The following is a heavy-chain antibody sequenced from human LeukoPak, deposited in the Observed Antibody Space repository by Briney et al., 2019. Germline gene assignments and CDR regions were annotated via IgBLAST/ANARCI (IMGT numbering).Heavy chain of an antibody. D-gene: IGHD4-17*01. CDR2: INHSGST. CDR3: TRGRYGDYVGEDAFDI. CDR1: GGSFSGYY. V-gene: IGHV4-34*01. Sequence: KPSETLSLTCAVYGGSFSGYYWSWIRQPPGKGLEWIGEINHSGSTNYNPSLKGRVTISVDTSKNQLSLKLSSVTAADTAVYYCTRGRYGDYVGEDAFDIWGQGTVVTVSS. J-gene: IGHJ3*02.